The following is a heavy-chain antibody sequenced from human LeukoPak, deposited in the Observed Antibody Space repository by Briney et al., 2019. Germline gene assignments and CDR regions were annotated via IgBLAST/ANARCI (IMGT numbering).Heavy chain of an antibody. CDR1: GYSISSGSY. CDR3: SGNGSTRPLQH. D-gene: IGHD2-2*03. Sequence: SETLSLTCTVSGYSISSGSYWGWIRQPPGKGLEWIGIYHSGNTYYNPSLKSRVTISVDPSKNQFSPELTSVTAANRAVSYLSGNGSTRPLQHWGQGTLVTVSS. CDR2: IYHSGNT. V-gene: IGHV4-38-2*02. J-gene: IGHJ1*01.